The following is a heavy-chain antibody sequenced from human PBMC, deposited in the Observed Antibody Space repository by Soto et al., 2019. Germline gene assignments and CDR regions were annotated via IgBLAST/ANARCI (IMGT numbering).Heavy chain of an antibody. J-gene: IGHJ4*02. CDR2: IYHSGST. Sequence: SETLSLTCTVSGGSITTYYWSWIRQPPGKGLEWIGNIYHSGSTNYNPSLKSRVTISVDTSKNQFFLKLSSVTAADTAVYCCACLRQRLDKEFDYWGQGTLVPVSS. D-gene: IGHD2-2*03. CDR1: GGSITTYY. CDR3: ACLRQRLDKEFDY. V-gene: IGHV4-59*12.